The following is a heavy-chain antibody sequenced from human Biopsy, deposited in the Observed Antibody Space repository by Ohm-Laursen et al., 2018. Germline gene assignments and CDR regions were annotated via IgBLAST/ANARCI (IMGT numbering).Heavy chain of an antibody. J-gene: IGHJ4*02. CDR1: GYTFTTYY. CDR3: VLASYDY. V-gene: IGHV1-46*01. CDR2: INPGGNST. Sequence: ASVKVSCNASGYTFTTYYIHWVRQAPGQGLEWMGIINPGGNSTAYTQNFQGRVTMTWDTSTTTVYMELSSLRSEDTAVYYCVLASYDYWGQGTLVTVPS.